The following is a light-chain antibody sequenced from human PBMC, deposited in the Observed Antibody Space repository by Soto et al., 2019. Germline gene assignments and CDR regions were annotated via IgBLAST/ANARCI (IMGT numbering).Light chain of an antibody. CDR3: QQYTNTNNTWM. CDR2: DAS. CDR1: QTISTW. V-gene: IGKV1-5*01. Sequence: DIHVTQSPPTLSASVGYIFTITCRASQTISTWMAWYQQKPGKAPKLLVYDASTLQSGVASRFSGSGSGKEFTLIVSGLQTDDSATYYCQQYTNTNNTWMFGQGTKVDMK. J-gene: IGKJ1*01.